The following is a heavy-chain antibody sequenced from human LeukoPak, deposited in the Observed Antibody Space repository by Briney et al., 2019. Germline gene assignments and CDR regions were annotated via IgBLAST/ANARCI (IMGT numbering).Heavy chain of an antibody. CDR3: ATSESQTKFDY. D-gene: IGHD1/OR15-1a*01. Sequence: PGESLKIFSKGSGYSFTTYWIGWVRQMPGKGLEWMGIVFPGDSDTIYSPSFQGQVTISADKSINTAYLQWSSLKASDTAMYFCATSESQTKFDYWGQGTQVIVSS. V-gene: IGHV5-51*01. CDR2: VFPGDSDT. CDR1: GYSFTTYW. J-gene: IGHJ4*02.